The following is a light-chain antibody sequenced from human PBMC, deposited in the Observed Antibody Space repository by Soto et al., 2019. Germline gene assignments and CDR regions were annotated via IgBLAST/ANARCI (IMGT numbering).Light chain of an antibody. CDR1: QGINSY. J-gene: IGKJ1*01. CDR2: DAS. V-gene: IGKV1-39*01. CDR3: QQSYSTPPWT. Sequence: IQLTQSPSSLSASVGYRFTITCRASQGINSYLAWYQQKPGKVPQLLIYDASSLQTGVPSRFSGSGSGTDFSLTIRSLQPEDFATYYCQQSYSTPPWTFGQGTTGDIK.